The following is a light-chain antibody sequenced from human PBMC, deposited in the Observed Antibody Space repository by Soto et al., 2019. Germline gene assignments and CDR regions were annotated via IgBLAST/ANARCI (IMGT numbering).Light chain of an antibody. CDR2: AAS. V-gene: IGKV1-27*01. Sequence: DIPMTQSPSSLSASVGDRVTIACRASQGISNYLAWYQQKPGEVPKLLISAASTLQSGVPSRFSGSGSGTDFTLTISSLQPEDVATYYCQKYNSAPPLFGGGTKVEIK. CDR3: QKYNSAPPL. J-gene: IGKJ4*01. CDR1: QGISNY.